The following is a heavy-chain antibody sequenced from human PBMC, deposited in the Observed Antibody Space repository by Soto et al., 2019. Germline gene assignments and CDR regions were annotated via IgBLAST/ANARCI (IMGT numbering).Heavy chain of an antibody. Sequence: SETLSLTCTDSGGSISSHYGTLIRPPPGKGLEWIGYVYNSGSTNYNPSLKSRVTISEDTSKSQFSLKVNSMTAADTAVYYCARYRREAVAGYTLDNWGQGILVTVSS. CDR3: ARYRREAVAGYTLDN. J-gene: IGHJ4*02. CDR2: VYNSGST. V-gene: IGHV4-59*11. D-gene: IGHD6-13*01. CDR1: GGSISSHY.